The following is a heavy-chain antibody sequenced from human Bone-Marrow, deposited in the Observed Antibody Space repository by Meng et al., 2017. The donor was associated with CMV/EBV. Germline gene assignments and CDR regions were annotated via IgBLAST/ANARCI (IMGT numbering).Heavy chain of an antibody. J-gene: IGHJ4*02. V-gene: IGHV6-1*01. CDR1: GDSVSRKTAT. CDR3: ATGSDCDY. Sequence: SQTLSLTCAISGDSVSRKTATWHWIRQSPSRGLEWLGRTYYRSEWYNDYAPSVKSRITINPDTSKNQFSLHLNSVTPEDTAVYYCATGSDCDYWGQGTRVTVSS. CDR2: TYYRSEWYN. D-gene: IGHD3-9*01.